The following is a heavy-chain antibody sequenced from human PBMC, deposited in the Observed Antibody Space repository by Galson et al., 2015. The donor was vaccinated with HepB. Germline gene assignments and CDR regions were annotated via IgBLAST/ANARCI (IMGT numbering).Heavy chain of an antibody. V-gene: IGHV1-69*13. D-gene: IGHD3-3*01. CDR1: GGTFSSYA. CDR2: IIPIFGTA. Sequence: SVKVSCKASGGTFSSYAISWVRQAPGQGLEWMGGIIPIFGTANYAQKFQGRVTITADESTSTAYMELSSLRSEDTAVYYCARGSSITIFGVAYFDYWGQGTLVTVSS. CDR3: ARGSSITIFGVAYFDY. J-gene: IGHJ4*02.